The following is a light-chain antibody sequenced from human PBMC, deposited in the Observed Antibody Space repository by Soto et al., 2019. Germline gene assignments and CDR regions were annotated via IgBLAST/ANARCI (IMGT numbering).Light chain of an antibody. CDR2: GSF. J-gene: IGKJ1*01. CDR1: QSVDNN. Sequence: EIVMTQSPVTLSASPGESATLSFRASQSVDNNVAWYQQKPGQAPRLLIVGSFARATGIPARFSGGGSGTEFTLTISRLEPEDFAVYYCQQYGSSPWTFGQGTKVDIK. V-gene: IGKV3-15*01. CDR3: QQYGSSPWT.